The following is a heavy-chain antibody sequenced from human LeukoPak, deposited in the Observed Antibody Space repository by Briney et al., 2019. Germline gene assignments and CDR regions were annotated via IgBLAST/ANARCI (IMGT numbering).Heavy chain of an antibody. CDR2: IIALFGTA. CDR1: GGTFSSYA. CDR3: ARIRDAYNSYFFYGMDV. D-gene: IGHD5-24*01. V-gene: IGHV1-69*13. Sequence: ASVKVSCKASGGTFSSYAISWVRQAPGQGLEWMGGIIALFGTANYAQKFQGRLTITADESTSTAYMELSSLRSEDTAEYYCARIRDAYNSYFFYGMDVWGQGTTVTVSS. J-gene: IGHJ6*02.